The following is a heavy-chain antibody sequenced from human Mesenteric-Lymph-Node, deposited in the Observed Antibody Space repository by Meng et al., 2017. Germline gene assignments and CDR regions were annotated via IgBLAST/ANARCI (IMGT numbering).Heavy chain of an antibody. D-gene: IGHD6-6*01. CDR3: ARDREYSSSSENYYYYGMDV. Sequence: ASVKVSCKASGYTFTGYYMHWVRQAPGQGLEWMGWINPNSGGTNYAQKFQGRVTMTRDTSISTAYMELSRLRSDHTAVYYCARDREYSSSSENYYYYGMDVWGQGATVTVSS. CDR2: INPNSGGT. V-gene: IGHV1-2*02. J-gene: IGHJ6*02. CDR1: GYTFTGYY.